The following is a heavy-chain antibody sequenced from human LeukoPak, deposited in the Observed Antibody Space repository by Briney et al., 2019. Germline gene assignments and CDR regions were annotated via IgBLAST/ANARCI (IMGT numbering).Heavy chain of an antibody. V-gene: IGHV3-21*01. CDR1: GFTFSSYA. CDR2: ISSSSSYI. J-gene: IGHJ4*02. Sequence: PGGSLRLSCAASGFTFSSYAMSWVRQAPGKGLEWVSSISSSSSYIYYADSVKGRFTISRDNAKNSLYLQMNSLRAEDTAVYYCARAGQQPTTYYYDSSGYYYLHYWGQGTLVTVSS. D-gene: IGHD3-22*01. CDR3: ARAGQQPTTYYYDSSGYYYLHY.